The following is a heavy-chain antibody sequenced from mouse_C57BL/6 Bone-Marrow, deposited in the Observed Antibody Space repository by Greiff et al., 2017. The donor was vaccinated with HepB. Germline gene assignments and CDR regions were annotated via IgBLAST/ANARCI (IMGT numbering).Heavy chain of an antibody. CDR3: AGIYYGNYDAMDY. Sequence: DVHLVESGPELVKPGASVKISCKASGYSFTGYYMNWVKQSPEKSLEWIGEINPSTGGTTYNQKFKAKATLTVDKSSSTAYMQLKSLTSEDSAVYYCAGIYYGNYDAMDYWGQGTSVTVSS. D-gene: IGHD2-1*01. J-gene: IGHJ4*01. CDR1: GYSFTGYY. CDR2: INPSTGGT. V-gene: IGHV1-42*01.